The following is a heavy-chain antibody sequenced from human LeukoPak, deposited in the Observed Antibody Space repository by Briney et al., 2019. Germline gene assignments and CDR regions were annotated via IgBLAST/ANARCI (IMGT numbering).Heavy chain of an antibody. J-gene: IGHJ2*01. D-gene: IGHD2-2*01. V-gene: IGHV1-69*01. CDR2: IIPIFGTA. CDR3: ATRYQLLSGNWYFDL. Sequence: SVKVSCKASGDTFSSYGINWVRQAPGQGLEWMGGIIPIFGTANYAQKFQGRVTITADESTSTAYMELSSLRSEDTAVYYCATRYQLLSGNWYFDLWGRGTLVTVSS. CDR1: GDTFSSYG.